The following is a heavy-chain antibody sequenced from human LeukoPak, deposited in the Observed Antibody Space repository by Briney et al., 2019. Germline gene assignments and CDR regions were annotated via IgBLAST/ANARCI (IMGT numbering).Heavy chain of an antibody. Sequence: SETLSLTCTVSGGSISSSSYYWGWIRQPPGKGLEWIGSIYYSGSTYYNPSLKSRVTISVDTSKNQFSLKLSSVTAADTAVYYCARGIANYDFWSAPFAVGGAFAFDIWGQGTMVTVSS. J-gene: IGHJ3*02. CDR2: IYYSGST. D-gene: IGHD3-3*01. V-gene: IGHV4-39*07. CDR3: ARGIANYDFWSAPFAVGGAFAFDI. CDR1: GGSISSSSYY.